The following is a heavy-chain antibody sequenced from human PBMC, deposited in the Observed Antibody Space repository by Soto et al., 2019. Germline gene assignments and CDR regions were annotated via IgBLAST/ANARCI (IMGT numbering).Heavy chain of an antibody. V-gene: IGHV1-46*01. CDR3: ARVVGVIGAHYWLDP. CDR1: GYTFTSHY. Sequence: ASVKVSCKASGYTFTSHYIHWVRQAPGQGLEWLGMINPRRGDTTYAQKFEGRETMTRDTSKSTVYMELSRLKADDTAVYFCARVVGVIGAHYWLDPWGQGTQVTVSS. CDR2: INPRRGDT. D-gene: IGHD3-22*01. J-gene: IGHJ5*02.